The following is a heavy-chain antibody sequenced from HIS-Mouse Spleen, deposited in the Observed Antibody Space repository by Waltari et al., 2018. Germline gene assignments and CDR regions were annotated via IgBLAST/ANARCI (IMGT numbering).Heavy chain of an antibody. CDR2: IYYSGST. D-gene: IGHD3-3*01. CDR3: ARSPYYDFWSGYSDNWFDP. Sequence: QVQLQESGPGLVTPSQTLSLTCTVPGCPISSGGYYLSWIRQHPGKGLEWIGYIYYSGSTYYNPSLKSRVTISVDTSKNQFSLKLSSVTAADTAVYYCARSPYYDFWSGYSDNWFDPWGQGTLVTVSS. V-gene: IGHV4-31*03. J-gene: IGHJ5*02. CDR1: GCPISSGGYY.